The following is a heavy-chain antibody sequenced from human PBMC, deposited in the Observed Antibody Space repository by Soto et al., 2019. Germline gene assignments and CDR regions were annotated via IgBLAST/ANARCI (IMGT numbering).Heavy chain of an antibody. V-gene: IGHV4-31*03. CDR3: ARAPSPHLVYMAV. CDR1: GGSISSGGYY. D-gene: IGHD2-8*02. Sequence: SETLSLTCTVSGGSISSGGYYWSWIRQHPGKGLEWIGYIYYSGSTYYNPSLKSRVTISVDTSKNQFSLKLSSVTAADTAVYYFARAPSPHLVYMAVWGQGTTVPVSS. J-gene: IGHJ6*03. CDR2: IYYSGST.